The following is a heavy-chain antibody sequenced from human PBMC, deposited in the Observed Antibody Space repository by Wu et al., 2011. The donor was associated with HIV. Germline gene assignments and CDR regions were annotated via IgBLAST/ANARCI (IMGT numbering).Heavy chain of an antibody. CDR1: GYTFTGYS. CDR2: INPDSGDT. V-gene: IGHV1-2*02. CDR3: ARDPPGYPYFFDY. Sequence: QVQLLQSGAEVKKPGASVMVSCKTSGYTFTGYSLHWVRQAPGQGLEWMGRINPDSGDTNYSEKFQGRVTMTRDKSISTTYMDLSGLRYDDTAIYYCARDPPGYPYFFDYWGQGTLVTVSS. D-gene: IGHD5-12*01. J-gene: IGHJ4*02.